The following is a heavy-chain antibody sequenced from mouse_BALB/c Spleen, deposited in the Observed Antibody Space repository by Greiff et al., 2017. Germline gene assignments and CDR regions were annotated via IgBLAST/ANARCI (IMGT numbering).Heavy chain of an antibody. CDR3: ARFGYYAMDY. D-gene: IGHD3-1*01. CDR2: INPSNGRT. V-gene: IGHV1S81*02. J-gene: IGHJ4*01. Sequence: QVQLQQPGAELVKPGASVKLSCKASGYTFTSYWMHWVKQRPGQGLEWIGEINPSNGRTNYNEKFKSKATLTVDKSSSTAYMQLSSLTSEDSAVYCCARFGYYAMDYWGQGTSVTVSS. CDR1: GYTFTSYW.